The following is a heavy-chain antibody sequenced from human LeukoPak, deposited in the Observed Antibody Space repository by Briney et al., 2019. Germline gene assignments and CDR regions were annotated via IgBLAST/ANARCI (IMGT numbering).Heavy chain of an antibody. CDR1: GGSVSSSLNY. V-gene: IGHV4-39*01. Sequence: PSETLSLTCTVSGGSVSSSLNYWGWVRQPPGQGLEWIGNTYYTGSTYSNPTLKSRVTMSVDTSKNQFSLKLSSVTAADTAVYYCARPTKGRYFDYIFDYWGQGTLLTVSS. CDR3: ARPTKGRYFDYIFDY. J-gene: IGHJ4*02. CDR2: TYYTGST. D-gene: IGHD3-9*01.